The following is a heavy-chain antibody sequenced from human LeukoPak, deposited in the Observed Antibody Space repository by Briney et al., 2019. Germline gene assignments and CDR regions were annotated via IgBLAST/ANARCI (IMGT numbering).Heavy chain of an antibody. V-gene: IGHV4-39*01. J-gene: IGHJ4*02. D-gene: IGHD5-24*01. CDR2: FSYGGNT. Sequence: PSETLSLTCTVSGGSFSSSSHYWGWIRQPPGKGLEWIGSFSYGGNTNYNPSLRSRVTISVDTSKNQLSLRLSSVTATDTAMYYCARRAVENYFDYWGRGTLVTVSS. CDR3: ARRAVENYFDY. CDR1: GGSFSSSSHY.